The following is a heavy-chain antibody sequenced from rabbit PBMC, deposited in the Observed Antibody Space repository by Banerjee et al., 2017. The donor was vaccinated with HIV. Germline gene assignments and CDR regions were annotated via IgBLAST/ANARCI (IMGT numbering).Heavy chain of an antibody. D-gene: IGHD2-1*01. CDR3: ARDDGGGADYGPFNL. CDR1: GFTLSSYW. Sequence: QSLEESGGDLVQPGASLTLTCKASGFTLSSYWMCWVRQAPGKGLELIACIYTSSGSTYYASWAKGRFTISKTSSTTVTLQMTSLTAADTATYFCARDDGGGADYGPFNLWGPGTLVTVS. V-gene: IGHV1S40*01. J-gene: IGHJ4*01. CDR2: IYTSSGST.